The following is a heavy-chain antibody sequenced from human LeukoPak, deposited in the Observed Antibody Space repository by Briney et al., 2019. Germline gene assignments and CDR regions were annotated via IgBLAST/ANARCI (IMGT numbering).Heavy chain of an antibody. Sequence: ASVKASSKVSGSTLPELSMHWVRQAPGKGLGWRGGFDPEDGETIYAQKFQGRVTMTEDTSTDTAYMELSSLRSEDTAVYYCATGGIAVAGTGNWFDPWGQGTLVTVSS. CDR1: GSTLPELS. D-gene: IGHD6-19*01. CDR3: ATGGIAVAGTGNWFDP. CDR2: FDPEDGET. J-gene: IGHJ5*02. V-gene: IGHV1-24*01.